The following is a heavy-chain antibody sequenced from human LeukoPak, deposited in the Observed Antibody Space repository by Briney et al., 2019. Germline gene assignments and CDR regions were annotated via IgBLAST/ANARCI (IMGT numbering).Heavy chain of an antibody. J-gene: IGHJ4*02. CDR1: GFTFSSYS. CDR3: ARDRYYGSGSRLTYFDY. V-gene: IGHV3-30*09. D-gene: IGHD3-10*01. CDR2: ILFDGSKN. Sequence: GSLRLSCAASGFTFSSYSMHWVRQAPGKGLEWVALILFDGSKNYYADSVKGRFAISRDNSENTLYLQMNSLRGDDTAVYYCARDRYYGSGSRLTYFDYWGQGTLVTVSS.